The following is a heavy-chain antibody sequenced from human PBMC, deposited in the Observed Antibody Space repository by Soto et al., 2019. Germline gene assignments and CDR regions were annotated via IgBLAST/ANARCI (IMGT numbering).Heavy chain of an antibody. V-gene: IGHV4-38-2*02. CDR1: GYSIRSGYY. D-gene: IGHD2-21*01. Sequence: SETLSLTCSVSGYSIRSGYYWGWIRQAPGKGLEWIGNIHHRGRTYYNPSLDSRVTISIDTSKNQFSLRLTSVTAADTAIYYCARDISASDGDYWGQGTLVTVSS. CDR3: ARDISASDGDY. J-gene: IGHJ4*02. CDR2: IHHRGRT.